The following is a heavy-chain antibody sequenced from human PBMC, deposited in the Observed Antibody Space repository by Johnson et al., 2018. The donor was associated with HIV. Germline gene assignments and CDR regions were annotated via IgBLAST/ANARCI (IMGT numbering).Heavy chain of an antibody. J-gene: IGHJ3*02. CDR3: AKEEGLAAAGTGEAFDI. CDR2: IKHDGSEK. D-gene: IGHD6-13*01. Sequence: VQLVESGGGLVQPGGSLRLSCAASGFTFSSYWMSWVRQAPGKGLEWVANIKHDGSEKYYVDSVKGRFTISRDNSKNMLYLQMNSLRAEDTAVYYCAKEEGLAAAGTGEAFDIWGQGTMVTVSS. V-gene: IGHV3-7*05. CDR1: GFTFSSYW.